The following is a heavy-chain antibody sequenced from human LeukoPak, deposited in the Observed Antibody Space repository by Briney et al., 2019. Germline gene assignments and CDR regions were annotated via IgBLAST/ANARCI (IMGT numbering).Heavy chain of an antibody. CDR1: GGTFSSYA. V-gene: IGHV1-69*01. CDR2: IISIFGTA. Sequence: ASVKVSCKASGGTFSSYAISWVRQAPGQGLEWMGGIISIFGTANYAQKFQGRVTITADESTSTAYMELSSLRSEDTAVYYCGYDSSGYHYFDYWGQGTLVTVSS. D-gene: IGHD3-22*01. J-gene: IGHJ4*02. CDR3: GYDSSGYHYFDY.